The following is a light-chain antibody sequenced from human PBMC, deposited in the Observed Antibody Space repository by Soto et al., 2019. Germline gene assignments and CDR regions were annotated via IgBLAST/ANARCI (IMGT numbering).Light chain of an antibody. CDR2: DTS. V-gene: IGKV3-15*01. Sequence: EIVVTQSPATLSVSPVERVTLSCRASQSVSSSLAWYQQRPGQAPRLLIYDTSTRAAGIAARFSGSGSGTEFTFTISSLQSEDSAVYYCQQYVHWPPGAFGQRTTVEIK. CDR1: QSVSSS. CDR3: QQYVHWPPGA. J-gene: IGKJ1*01.